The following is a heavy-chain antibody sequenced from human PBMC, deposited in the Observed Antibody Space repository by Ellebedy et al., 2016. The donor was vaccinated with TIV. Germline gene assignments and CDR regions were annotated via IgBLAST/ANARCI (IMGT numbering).Heavy chain of an antibody. CDR2: IYYTGST. J-gene: IGHJ4*02. CDR3: ARLHRLTTVTIPLTYYFDY. Sequence: SETLSLXCTVAGGSISSHYWSWIRQPPGKGLEWIGFIYYTGSTNYNPSLKSRLTISVDTSKNQFSLKLRSVTAADTAVYYCARLHRLTTVTIPLTYYFDYWGQGTLVTVSS. CDR1: GGSISSHY. V-gene: IGHV4-59*11. D-gene: IGHD4-11*01.